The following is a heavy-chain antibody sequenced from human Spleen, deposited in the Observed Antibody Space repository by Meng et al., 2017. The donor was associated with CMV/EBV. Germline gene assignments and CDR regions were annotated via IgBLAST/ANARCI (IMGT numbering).Heavy chain of an antibody. Sequence: SETLSLTCTVSGDSVTSGDYYWSWIRQPPGKGLEWIGYIYYSGRTFYNPSLKSRLTISVDTSKNQFSLNLNSVTAADTAVYYCVRHKLYGDYNDYWGQGTLVTVSS. CDR3: VRHKLYGDYNDY. D-gene: IGHD4-17*01. V-gene: IGHV4-30-4*08. CDR2: IYYSGRT. J-gene: IGHJ4*02. CDR1: GDSVTSGDYY.